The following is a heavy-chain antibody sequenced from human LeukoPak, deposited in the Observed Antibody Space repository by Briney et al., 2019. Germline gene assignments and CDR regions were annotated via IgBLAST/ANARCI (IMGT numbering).Heavy chain of an antibody. J-gene: IGHJ6*02. D-gene: IGHD1-14*01. CDR3: AKAKRTGRTYWYYYGMDV. Sequence: PGRSLRLSCAASGFTFSSYGMHWVRQAPGKGLEGVAVIWYDGSNKYYAESVKGRFTISRDNSKNTLYLQMNSLRAEDAAVYYCAKAKRTGRTYWYYYGMDVWDQGTTVTVSS. CDR1: GFTFSSYG. CDR2: IWYDGSNK. V-gene: IGHV3-33*06.